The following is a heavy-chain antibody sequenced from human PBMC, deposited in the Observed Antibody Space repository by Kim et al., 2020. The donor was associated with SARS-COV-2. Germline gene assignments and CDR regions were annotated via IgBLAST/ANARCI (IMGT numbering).Heavy chain of an antibody. J-gene: IGHJ4*02. CDR3: TRGDSSVYDSALFDY. Sequence: GGSLRLSCTASGFSFGDYAMTWFRQAPGKGLEWIGFIRSKAYGGTAEYAASVKGRFTISRDDSKSIASLQVNSLKTEDTAVYYCTRGDSSVYDSALFDYWGQGTLVTVSS. CDR1: GFSFGDYA. CDR2: IRSKAYGGTA. D-gene: IGHD3-22*01. V-gene: IGHV3-49*03.